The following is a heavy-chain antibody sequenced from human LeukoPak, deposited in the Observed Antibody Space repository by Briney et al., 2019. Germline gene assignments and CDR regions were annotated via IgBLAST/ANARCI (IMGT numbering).Heavy chain of an antibody. CDR3: ANDLEGATYSHYFDY. D-gene: IGHD1-26*01. CDR2: ISGSGGST. Sequence: GGSLRLSCAASGFTFSSYAMSWVRQAPGKGLEWVSAISGSGGSTYYADSVKGRFTISRNNSKNTLYLQMNSLRAEDTAVYYCANDLEGATYSHYFDYWGRGTLVTVSS. CDR1: GFTFSSYA. J-gene: IGHJ4*02. V-gene: IGHV3-23*01.